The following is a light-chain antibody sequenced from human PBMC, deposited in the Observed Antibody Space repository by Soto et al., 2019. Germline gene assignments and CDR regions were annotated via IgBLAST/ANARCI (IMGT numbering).Light chain of an antibody. CDR1: QSVSSRY. CDR2: GAS. Sequence: EILLTQSPGTLSLSPGERATLSCRASQSVSSRYLGWYQQRFGQAPRLLIYGASSRATGIPDRFSGSGSGTDFTLTISSLEPEDFAVYYCQQYGSSPPTFGQGTKVDIK. V-gene: IGKV3-20*01. J-gene: IGKJ1*01. CDR3: QQYGSSPPT.